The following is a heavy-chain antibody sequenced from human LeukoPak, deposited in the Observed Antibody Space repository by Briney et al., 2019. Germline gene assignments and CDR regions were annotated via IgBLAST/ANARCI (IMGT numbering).Heavy chain of an antibody. CDR2: IYYSGST. J-gene: IGHJ3*02. CDR3: ARHLSSGYFDAFDI. V-gene: IGHV4-39*01. D-gene: IGHD3-22*01. CDR1: GGSISSSSYY. Sequence: PSETLSLTCTVSGGSISSSSYYWGWIRQPPGKGLEWIGSIYYSGSTYYNPSLKSRVPISVDTSKNQFSLKLSSVTAADTAVYYCARHLSSGYFDAFDIWGQGTMVIVSS.